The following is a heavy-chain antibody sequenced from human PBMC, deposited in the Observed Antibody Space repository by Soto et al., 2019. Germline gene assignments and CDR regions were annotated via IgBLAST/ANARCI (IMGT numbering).Heavy chain of an antibody. CDR3: ARGSSWSYYYGMDV. CDR1: GGSISSGGYY. D-gene: IGHD6-13*01. J-gene: IGHJ6*02. CDR2: VSSSGNS. Sequence: SETLSLTCTVSGGSISSGGYYWNWIRQHPGKGLEWIGYVSSSGNSYYSPSLKSRVTISVDTSKNQFSLKLSSVTAADTAVYYCARGSSWSYYYGMDVWGQGTTVTVSS. V-gene: IGHV4-31*03.